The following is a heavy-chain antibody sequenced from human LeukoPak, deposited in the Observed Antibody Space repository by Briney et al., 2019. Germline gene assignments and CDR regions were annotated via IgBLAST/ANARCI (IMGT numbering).Heavy chain of an antibody. CDR1: GFTFSSYA. D-gene: IGHD6-13*01. CDR3: AKGPGIAAAGTEYYYYYGMDV. Sequence: GGSLRLSCAASGFTFSSYATSWVRQAPGKGLEWVSAISGSGGSTYYADSVKGRFTISRDNSKNTLYLQMNSLRAEDTAVYYCAKGPGIAAAGTEYYYYYGMDVWGQGTTVTVSS. V-gene: IGHV3-23*01. J-gene: IGHJ6*02. CDR2: ISGSGGST.